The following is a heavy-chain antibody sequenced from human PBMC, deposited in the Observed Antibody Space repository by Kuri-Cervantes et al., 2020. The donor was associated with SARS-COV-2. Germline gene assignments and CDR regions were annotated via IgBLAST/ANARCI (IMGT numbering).Heavy chain of an antibody. CDR2: ISYDGSNK. V-gene: IGHV3-30-3*01. CDR3: ARDFSLVGALDAFDI. Sequence: GGSLRLSCAASGFTFSSYAMHWVRQAPGKGLEWVAVISYDGSNKYYADSVKGRFTISRDNSKNTLYLQMNSLRAEDTAVYYCARDFSLVGALDAFDIWGQGTMVTVSS. J-gene: IGHJ3*02. D-gene: IGHD1-26*01. CDR1: GFTFSSYA.